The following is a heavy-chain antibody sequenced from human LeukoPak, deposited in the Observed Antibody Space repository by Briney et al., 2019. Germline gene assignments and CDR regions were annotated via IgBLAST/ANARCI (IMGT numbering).Heavy chain of an antibody. CDR3: ARGICSSTSCPTFY. J-gene: IGHJ4*02. CDR1: GFTFSSYA. CDR2: ISYDGSNK. V-gene: IGHV3-30-3*01. D-gene: IGHD2-2*01. Sequence: PGRSLRLSCAASGFTFSSYAMHWVRQAPGKGLEWVAVISYDGSNKYYADSVKGRFTISRDNSKNTLYLQMNNLRAEDTAVYYCARGICSSTSCPTFYWGQGTLVTVSS.